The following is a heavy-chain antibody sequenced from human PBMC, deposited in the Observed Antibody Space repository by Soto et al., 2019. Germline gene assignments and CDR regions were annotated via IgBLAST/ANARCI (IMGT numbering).Heavy chain of an antibody. CDR3: ARVWGVAFDI. CDR1: GGSISSYY. Sequence: QVQLQESGPGLVKPSETLSLTCTVSGGSISSYYWSWIRQPPGKGLEWIGYIYYSGSTNYNPSLTIPVPIPLDTSKIPSSLTLSSVPSPDTAVYSCARVWGVAFDIWGQGTMVTVSS. D-gene: IGHD3-10*01. V-gene: IGHV4-59*01. CDR2: IYYSGST. J-gene: IGHJ3*02.